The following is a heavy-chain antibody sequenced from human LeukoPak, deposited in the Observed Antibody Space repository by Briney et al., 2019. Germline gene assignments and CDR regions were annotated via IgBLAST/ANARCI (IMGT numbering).Heavy chain of an antibody. CDR2: IYSGGST. Sequence: GGSLRLSCAASGFTVSSNYMSWVRQAPGKGLDWVSVIYSGGSTYYADSVKGRFTISRDNSKNTLYLQMNSLRAEDTAVYYCARGRGHYYGSGSYSDYYYYMDVWGKGTTVTVSS. CDR1: GFTVSSNY. D-gene: IGHD3-10*01. J-gene: IGHJ6*03. CDR3: ARGRGHYYGSGSYSDYYYYMDV. V-gene: IGHV3-53*01.